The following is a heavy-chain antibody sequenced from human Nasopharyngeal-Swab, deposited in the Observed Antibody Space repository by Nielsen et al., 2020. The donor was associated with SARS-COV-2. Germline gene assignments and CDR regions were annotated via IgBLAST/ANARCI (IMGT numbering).Heavy chain of an antibody. Sequence: LKISCAASGFTFSSDGMHWVRQAPGKGLEWGAVIWYDGSNKYYADSVKGRFTISRDNSKNTLYLQMNSLRAEDTAVYYCAREDTAMVVDYWGQGTLVTVSS. J-gene: IGHJ4*02. CDR1: GFTFSSDG. V-gene: IGHV3-33*01. CDR2: IWYDGSNK. D-gene: IGHD5-18*01. CDR3: AREDTAMVVDY.